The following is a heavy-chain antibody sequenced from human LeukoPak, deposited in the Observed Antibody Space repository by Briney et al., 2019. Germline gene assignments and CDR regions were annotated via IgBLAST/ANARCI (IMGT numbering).Heavy chain of an antibody. CDR2: INANSGDT. CDR3: ASKWVTYYYNSSAYHYPTDVFDI. V-gene: IGHV1-2*02. D-gene: IGHD3-22*01. J-gene: IGHJ3*02. CDR1: GHTFTGNY. Sequence: ASVKVSCKASGHTFTGNYMHWVRQAPGQGLEWMGWINANSGDTNYAQKFQGRVTMTRDTSISTAYMELSRLRSDDTAVYYCASKWVTYYYNSSAYHYPTDVFDIWGQGTMVTVSS.